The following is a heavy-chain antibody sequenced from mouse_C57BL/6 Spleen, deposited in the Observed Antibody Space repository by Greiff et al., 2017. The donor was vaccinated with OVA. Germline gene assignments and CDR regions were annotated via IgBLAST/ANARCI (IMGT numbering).Heavy chain of an antibody. Sequence: EVQRVESEGGLVQPGSSMKLSCTASGFTFSDYYMAWVRQVPEKGLEWVANINYDGSSTYYLDSLKSRFIISRDNAKNILYLQMSSLKSEDTATYYCARASYSSGFAYWGQGTLVTVSA. CDR3: ARASYSSGFAY. CDR1: GFTFSDYY. CDR2: INYDGSST. V-gene: IGHV5-16*01. D-gene: IGHD2-5*01. J-gene: IGHJ3*01.